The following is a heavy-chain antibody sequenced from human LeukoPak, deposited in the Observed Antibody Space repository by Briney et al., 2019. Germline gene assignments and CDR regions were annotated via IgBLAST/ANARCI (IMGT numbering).Heavy chain of an antibody. V-gene: IGHV3-21*01. J-gene: IGHJ4*02. CDR2: ISSSSSYI. CDR3: ARMTSYYYDSSGYYYPDY. D-gene: IGHD3-22*01. Sequence: PGGSLRLSCAASGFTFSSYSMNWVRQAPGKGLEWVSSISSSSSYIYYADSVKGRFTISRDNAKNSLYLQMNSLRAEDTAVYYCARMTSYYYDSSGYYYPDYWGQGTLVTVSS. CDR1: GFTFSSYS.